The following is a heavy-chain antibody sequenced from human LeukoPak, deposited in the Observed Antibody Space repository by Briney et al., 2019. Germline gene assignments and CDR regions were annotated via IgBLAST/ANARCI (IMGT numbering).Heavy chain of an antibody. CDR2: IWYDGSKK. J-gene: IGHJ4*02. CDR3: ARDKWEGRSKLLDY. V-gene: IGHV3-33*01. CDR1: GYTFNSYG. D-gene: IGHD1-26*01. Sequence: PGGSLRLSCAASGYTFNSYGLHWVRQAPAKGLEWLADIWYDGSKKYYADSVKGRFTISRDDSKSTLYLQMNSLRAEDTAVYYCARDKWEGRSKLLDYWPQETLVTVSS.